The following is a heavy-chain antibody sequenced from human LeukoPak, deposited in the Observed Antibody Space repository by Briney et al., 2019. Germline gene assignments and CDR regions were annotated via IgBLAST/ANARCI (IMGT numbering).Heavy chain of an antibody. Sequence: SETLSLTCTVSGGSISSSSYYWGWIRQPPGKGLEWIGSIYYSGSTYYNPSLKSRVTISVDTSKNQFSLKLSSVTAADTAVYYCARETARGLSSWSSLRDGMDVWGQGTTVTVSS. D-gene: IGHD6-13*01. CDR2: IYYSGST. J-gene: IGHJ6*02. V-gene: IGHV4-39*07. CDR3: ARETARGLSSWSSLRDGMDV. CDR1: GGSISSSSYY.